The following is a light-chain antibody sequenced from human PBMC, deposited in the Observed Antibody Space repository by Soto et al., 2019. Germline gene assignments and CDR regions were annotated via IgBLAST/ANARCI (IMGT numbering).Light chain of an antibody. CDR2: DVS. Sequence: QSALTQPRSVSGPPGQSVTISCTGTSSDVGGYNFVSWYQHHPGKAPKLMIYDVSKRPSGVPGRFSGSKSGDTASLTISGLQAEDEADYYCCSFAGSPYVFGPGTKVTDL. V-gene: IGLV2-11*01. CDR1: SSDVGGYNF. J-gene: IGLJ1*01. CDR3: CSFAGSPYV.